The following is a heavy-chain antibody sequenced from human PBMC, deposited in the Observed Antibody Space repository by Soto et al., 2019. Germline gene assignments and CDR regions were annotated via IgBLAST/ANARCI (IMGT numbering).Heavy chain of an antibody. D-gene: IGHD3-16*01. CDR2: ISAYNGNT. Sequence: QVHLVQSGAEVKKPGASVKVSCKAPGFTFTSYAITWVRRAPGQGLEWMGWISAYNGNTNYAQNLQGRVTMTTDTSTSTAYMELGSLTSDDTAVYYCARDFTGWPPDGVDSWGQGTLVTVSS. CDR1: GFTFTSYA. CDR3: ARDFTGWPPDGVDS. V-gene: IGHV1-18*01. J-gene: IGHJ4*02.